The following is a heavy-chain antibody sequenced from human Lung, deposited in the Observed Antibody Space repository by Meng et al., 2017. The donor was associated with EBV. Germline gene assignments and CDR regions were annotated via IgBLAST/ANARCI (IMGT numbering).Heavy chain of an antibody. Sequence: HVQLHPSDPGLVQPSQHRSTTCVISGDCVPSRSAAWTWIRQSPSRGLEWLGRTYYRSKWYNDYAVFVKSRITINPDTSKNQFSLQLNSVTPEDTAVYYCARGATSVFDLWGRGTLVTVSS. V-gene: IGHV6-1*01. CDR3: ARGATSVFDL. CDR1: GDCVPSRSAA. J-gene: IGHJ2*01. CDR2: TYYRSKWYN.